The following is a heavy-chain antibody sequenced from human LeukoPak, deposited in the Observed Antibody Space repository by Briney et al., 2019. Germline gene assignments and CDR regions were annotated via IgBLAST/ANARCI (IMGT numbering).Heavy chain of an antibody. CDR1: GFTFDDYA. D-gene: IGHD2-21*01. V-gene: IGHV3-9*01. J-gene: IGHJ4*02. CDR2: ISWNSGNM. CDR3: AKEFNRGLPDY. Sequence: GGSLRLSCAASGFTFDDYAMHWVRQAPGKGLEWVSGISWNSGNMGYADSVKGRFTISRDNSKNTLYLQMSSLRAEDTAVYYCAKEFNRGLPDYWGQGTLVTVPS.